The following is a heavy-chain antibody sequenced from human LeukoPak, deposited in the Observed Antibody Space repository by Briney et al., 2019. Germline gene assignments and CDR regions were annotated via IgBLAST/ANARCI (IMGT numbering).Heavy chain of an antibody. V-gene: IGHV4-34*01. D-gene: IGHD6-6*01. CDR3: ARGRIAARPGGDY. CDR2: INHSGST. Sequence: SGTLSLTCAVYGGSFSGYYWSWIRQPPGKGLEWIGEINHSGSTNYNPSLKSRVTISVDTSKNQFSLKLSSVTAADTAVYYCARGRIAARPGGDYWGQGTLVTVSS. J-gene: IGHJ4*02. CDR1: GGSFSGYY.